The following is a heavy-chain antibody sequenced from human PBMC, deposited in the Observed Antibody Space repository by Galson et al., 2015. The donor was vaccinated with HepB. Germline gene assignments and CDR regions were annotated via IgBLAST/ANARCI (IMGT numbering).Heavy chain of an antibody. CDR3: AKNSKQQLPYGYYGMDV. D-gene: IGHD6-13*01. Sequence: SLRLSCAASGFTFSSYAMSWVRQAPGKGLEWVSAISGSGGSTYYADSVKGRFTISRDNSKNTLYLQMNSLRAEDTAVYYCAKNSKQQLPYGYYGMDVWGQGTTVTVSS. J-gene: IGHJ6*02. V-gene: IGHV3-23*01. CDR1: GFTFSSYA. CDR2: ISGSGGST.